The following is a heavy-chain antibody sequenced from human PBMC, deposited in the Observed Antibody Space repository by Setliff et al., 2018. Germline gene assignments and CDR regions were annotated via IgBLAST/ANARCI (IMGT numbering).Heavy chain of an antibody. CDR2: ITGSGGGT. D-gene: IGHD1-1*01. Sequence: GGSLRLSCAASVFTFTNAWMNWVRQAPGKGLEWVSSITGSGGGTYYAASVKGRFIVYRDNSKNTLYLQMNSLRVDDTAIYYCAKELSMAYGNDWGLGTLVTVSS. CDR3: AKELSMAYGND. J-gene: IGHJ4*02. V-gene: IGHV3-23*01. CDR1: VFTFTNAW.